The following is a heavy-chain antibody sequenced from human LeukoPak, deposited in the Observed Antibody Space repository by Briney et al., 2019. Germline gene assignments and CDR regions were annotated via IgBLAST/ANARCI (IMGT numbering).Heavy chain of an antibody. V-gene: IGHV3-53*01. CDR2: LHADGGT. D-gene: IGHD3-16*02. J-gene: IGHJ4*02. CDR1: GFSVSTDH. Sequence: GGSLRLSCAASGFSVSTDHMSWVRQAPGKGLECVSLLHADGGTYYADSVKGRFTFSRDTSKNTLSLQLNSLRAEDTAVYYCARVWELSFDYWGQGNLVTVSS. CDR3: ARVWELSFDY.